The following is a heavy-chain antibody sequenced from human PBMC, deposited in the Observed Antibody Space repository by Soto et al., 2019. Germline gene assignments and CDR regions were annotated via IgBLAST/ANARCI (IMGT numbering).Heavy chain of an antibody. V-gene: IGHV3-30*18. CDR1: GFTFSSYG. J-gene: IGHJ4*02. D-gene: IGHD1-26*01. CDR3: AKEGGRSGRYDISSSYYVDY. CDR2: ISYDGSNT. Sequence: QVQLVESGGGVVQPGRSLRLSCVASGFTFSSYGMHWVRQAPGKGLEWVAIISYDGSNTYYADSVKGRFTISRDNSKNTWYLQMNSRRAEGTSVYYCAKEGGRSGRYDISSSYYVDYWGQGTLVTVSS.